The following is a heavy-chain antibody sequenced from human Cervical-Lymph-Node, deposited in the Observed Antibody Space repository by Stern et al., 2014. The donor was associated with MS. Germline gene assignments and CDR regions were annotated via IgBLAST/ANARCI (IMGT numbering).Heavy chain of an antibody. Sequence: QVQLVQSGPGLVKPSPTLSLTCTVSGGSISSSGYYWSWIRQPADKGLEWIGRIHDSGSTYSNPSLQRRVTISMDTAKHQIPLKLPSVTAADTAVYYCATTRWDLFTWNWFDPWGQGTLVTVSS. J-gene: IGHJ5*02. CDR3: ATTRWDLFTWNWFDP. D-gene: IGHD1-26*01. CDR2: IHDSGST. CDR1: GGSISSSGYY. V-gene: IGHV4-61*02.